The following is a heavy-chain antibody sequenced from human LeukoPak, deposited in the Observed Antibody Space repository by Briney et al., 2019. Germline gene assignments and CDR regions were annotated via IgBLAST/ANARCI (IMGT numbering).Heavy chain of an antibody. V-gene: IGHV4-30-4*01. J-gene: IGHJ3*02. CDR1: GGSISSGDYY. D-gene: IGHD1-14*01. CDR2: IYYSGST. Sequence: SQTLSLTCTVSGGSISSGDYYWSWIRQPPGKGLEWIGYIYYSGSTYYNPSLKSRATISVDTSKNQFSLKLSSVTAADTAVYYCARLTKRNDAFTIWGQGTMVTVSS. CDR3: ARLTKRNDAFTI.